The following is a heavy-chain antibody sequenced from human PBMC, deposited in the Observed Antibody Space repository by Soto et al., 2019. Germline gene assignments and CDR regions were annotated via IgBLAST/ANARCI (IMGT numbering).Heavy chain of an antibody. CDR2: IKQDGSEK. J-gene: IGHJ4*02. V-gene: IGHV3-7*01. D-gene: IGHD6-19*01. CDR1: GFTFRNYW. CDR3: ARGRMAD. Sequence: EVQLVESGGGLVQPGGSLRLSCAASGFTFRNYWMSWVRQAPGKGLEWVANIKQDGSEKYYVDSVKGRFTISRDNTKNSLYLQMNSLRAEDTAVYYCARGRMADWGQGTLVTVSS.